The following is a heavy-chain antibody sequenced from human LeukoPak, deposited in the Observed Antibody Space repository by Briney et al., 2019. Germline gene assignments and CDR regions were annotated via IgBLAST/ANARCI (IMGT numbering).Heavy chain of an antibody. D-gene: IGHD3-10*01. CDR2: IIPIFGTA. J-gene: IGHJ4*02. CDR1: GGTFSSYA. V-gene: IGHV1-69*13. CDR3: ARATSYGSGSSPFDY. Sequence: SVKVSCKASGGTFSSYAISWVRQAPGQGLEWMGGIIPIFGTANYAQKFQGRVTITADESTSTAYMELSSLRSEDTAVYYCARATSYGSGSSPFDYWGQGTLVTVST.